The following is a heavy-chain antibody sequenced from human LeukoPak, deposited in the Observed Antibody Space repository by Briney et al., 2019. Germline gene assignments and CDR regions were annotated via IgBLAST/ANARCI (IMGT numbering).Heavy chain of an antibody. V-gene: IGHV5-51*01. CDR1: GYSFTSYW. CDR3: AKIDRQYCSRSSCYALDY. Sequence: GESLKISCKGSGYSFTSYWIGWVRQMPGKGLEWMRIIYPGDSDTGYSPSFQGQVTISVDKSISTAYLQWSSLKASDTAIYYCAKIDRQYCSRSSCYALDYWGQGTQVTVSS. CDR2: IYPGDSDT. J-gene: IGHJ4*02. D-gene: IGHD2-2*01.